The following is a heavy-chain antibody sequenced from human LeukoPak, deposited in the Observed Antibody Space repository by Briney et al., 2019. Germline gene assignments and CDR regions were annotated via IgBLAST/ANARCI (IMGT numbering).Heavy chain of an antibody. J-gene: IGHJ4*02. CDR2: TSYDGSNK. D-gene: IGHD1-26*01. V-gene: IGHV3-30-3*01. CDR3: ARATKRYYFDY. CDR1: GFTFSSCA. Sequence: PGRSLRLSCAASGFTFSSCAMHWVRQAPGEGLEWVAVTSYDGSNKYYADSVKGRFTISRDNSKNTLYLQMNSLRAEDTAVYYCARATKRYYFDYWGQGTLVTVSS.